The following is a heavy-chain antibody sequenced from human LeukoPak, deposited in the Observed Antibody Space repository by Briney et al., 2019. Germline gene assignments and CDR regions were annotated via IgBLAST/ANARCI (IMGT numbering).Heavy chain of an antibody. Sequence: SVKVSCKASGGTFSSYAISWVRQTPGQGLEWMGGIIPVFGTANYAQKFQGRVTITADESTSTAYMELSSLRSEDTAVYYCARESADIVLMVYARRPNWFDPWGQGTLVTVSS. CDR1: GGTFSSYA. J-gene: IGHJ5*02. CDR2: IIPVFGTA. V-gene: IGHV1-69*13. CDR3: ARESADIVLMVYARRPNWFDP. D-gene: IGHD2-8*01.